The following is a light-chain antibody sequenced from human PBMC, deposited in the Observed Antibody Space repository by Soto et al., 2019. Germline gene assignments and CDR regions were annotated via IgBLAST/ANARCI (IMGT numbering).Light chain of an antibody. CDR2: GAS. Sequence: DIVMTQSPDSLAVSLGERATLSCRASQNVGNNLVWYQPTPGQAPRLLIYGASTRAAGIPDRFSGSGSGTEFTLTISGLKSDDLAVYDCQQFKNWPPWTVGKGTKVDIK. V-gene: IGKV3-15*01. CDR3: QQFKNWPPWT. CDR1: QNVGNN. J-gene: IGKJ1*01.